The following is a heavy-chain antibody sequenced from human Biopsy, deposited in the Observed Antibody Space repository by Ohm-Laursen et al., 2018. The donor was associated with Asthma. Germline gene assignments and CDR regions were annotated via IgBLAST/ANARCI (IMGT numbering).Heavy chain of an antibody. CDR3: ARAASTTVFWSGYSHNWFDP. CDR1: GGSFSAYY. Sequence: GTLSLTCAVYGGSFSAYYWSWIRQPLGKGLEWIAEINHSGSTNYNPSLKSRVTMSVDTSKNQLFLNLSSVIAADTAVYYCARAASTTVFWSGYSHNWFDPWGQGTLVTVSS. D-gene: IGHD3-3*01. V-gene: IGHV4-34*01. CDR2: INHSGST. J-gene: IGHJ5*02.